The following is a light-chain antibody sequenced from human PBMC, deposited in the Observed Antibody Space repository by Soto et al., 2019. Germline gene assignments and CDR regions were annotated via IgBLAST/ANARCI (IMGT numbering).Light chain of an antibody. Sequence: QSALTQPASVSGSPGQSITISCTGTSSDIGSYNYVAWYQQFPGKTPKLIIYEVRNRPSGVSFRFSGSKSGNTASLTISGLQAEDEADYSCCSYATGATWVFGGGTKLTVL. CDR3: CSYATGATWV. CDR1: SSDIGSYNY. V-gene: IGLV2-14*01. CDR2: EVR. J-gene: IGLJ3*02.